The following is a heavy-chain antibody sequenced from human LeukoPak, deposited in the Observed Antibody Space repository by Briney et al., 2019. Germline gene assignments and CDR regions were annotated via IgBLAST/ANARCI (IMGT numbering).Heavy chain of an antibody. CDR1: GGSISSSYYY. CDR3: ARDRPGYLGYYYYGMDV. D-gene: IGHD5-18*01. V-gene: IGHV4-61*01. Sequence: PSETLSLTCTVSGGSISSSYYYWGWIRQPPGKGLEWIGYIYYSGSTNYNPSLKSRVTISVDTSKNQFSLKLSSVTAADTAVYYCARDRPGYLGYYYYGMDVWGQGTTVTVSS. J-gene: IGHJ6*02. CDR2: IYYSGST.